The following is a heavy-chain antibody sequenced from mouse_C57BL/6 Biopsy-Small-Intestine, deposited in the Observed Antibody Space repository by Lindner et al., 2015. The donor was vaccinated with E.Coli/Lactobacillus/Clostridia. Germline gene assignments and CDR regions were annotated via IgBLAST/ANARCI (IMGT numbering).Heavy chain of an antibody. CDR1: GFTFSDYG. CDR2: ISSGSSTI. Sequence: VQLQESGGGLVKPGGSLKLSCAASGFTFSDYGMHWVRQAPEKGLEWVAFISSGSSTIYYADAVKGRSTISRDNAKNTLFLQVTSLRSEDTAMYYRAREGLYAFDYWGQGTTLTVSS. V-gene: IGHV5-17*01. J-gene: IGHJ2*01. D-gene: IGHD2-12*01. CDR3: AREGLYAFDY.